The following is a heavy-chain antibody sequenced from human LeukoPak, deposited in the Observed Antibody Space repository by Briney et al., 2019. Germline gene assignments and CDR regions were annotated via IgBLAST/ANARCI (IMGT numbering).Heavy chain of an antibody. CDR2: ISSSSSSYT. Sequence: GGSLRLSCAASGFTFSDYYMSWIRQAPGKGLEWVSYISSSSSSYTNYADSVKGRFTISRDNAKNSLYLQMNSLRAEDTAVYYCAKVIAVAGAFDYWGQGTLVTVSS. V-gene: IGHV3-11*06. CDR1: GFTFSDYY. CDR3: AKVIAVAGAFDY. D-gene: IGHD6-19*01. J-gene: IGHJ4*02.